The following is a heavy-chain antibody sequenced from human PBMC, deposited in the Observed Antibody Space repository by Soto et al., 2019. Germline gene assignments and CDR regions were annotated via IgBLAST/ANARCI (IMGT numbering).Heavy chain of an antibody. D-gene: IGHD2-2*01. J-gene: IGHJ5*02. Sequence: SETLSLTCTVSGGSISSYYWSWIRQPPGKGLKWIGYIHYSGSTNYNPSLKNRVTISLDTSKNQFSLKLNSVTAADTAVYYCARDRIRSSSTDWPEWFDPWGQGTLVTVSS. CDR1: GGSISSYY. CDR2: IHYSGST. V-gene: IGHV4-59*01. CDR3: ARDRIRSSSTDWPEWFDP.